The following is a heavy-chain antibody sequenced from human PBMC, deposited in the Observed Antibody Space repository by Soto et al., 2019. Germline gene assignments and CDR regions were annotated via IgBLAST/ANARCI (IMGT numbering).Heavy chain of an antibody. CDR2: ISYSGST. D-gene: IGHD6-6*01. CDR1: GGSIISGGYY. CDR3: ASSTIAARLVY. V-gene: IGHV4-31*03. J-gene: IGHJ4*02. Sequence: PSETLSLTCTVSGGSIISGGYYWSWIRQHPGKGLEWIGYISYSGSTYYNPSLKNRVAISVDTSENQFSLKLSSVTAADTAVYYCASSTIAARLVYWGQGTLVTV.